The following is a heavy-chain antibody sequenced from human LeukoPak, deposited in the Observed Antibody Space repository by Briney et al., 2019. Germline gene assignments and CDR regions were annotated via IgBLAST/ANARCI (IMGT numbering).Heavy chain of an antibody. CDR2: ISSSSDKI. CDR3: ARPLFYSGSGNYPHWFDP. V-gene: IGHV3-48*01. Sequence: GCSLRLSCAASGFTFSTYSMNWVRQAPGKGLEGISYISSSSDKIYNAVSVEGRFTISRDNAKNSLYLQMNSLRAEDTAVYYCARPLFYSGSGNYPHWFDPWGQGALVTVSS. J-gene: IGHJ5*02. CDR1: GFTFSTYS. D-gene: IGHD3-10*01.